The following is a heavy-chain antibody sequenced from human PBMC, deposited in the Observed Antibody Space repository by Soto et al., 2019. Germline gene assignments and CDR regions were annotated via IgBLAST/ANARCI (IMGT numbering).Heavy chain of an antibody. CDR2: ISSSSSYI. J-gene: IGHJ4*02. V-gene: IGHV3-21*01. CDR1: GFTFSSYS. CDR3: AREGQYYDFWSGPDY. Sequence: EVQLVESGGGLVKPGGSLRLSCAASGFTFSSYSMNWVRQAPGKGLEWVSSISSSSSYIYYADSVKGRFTISRDNAKNSLYLQMNSLRAEDTAVYYCAREGQYYDFWSGPDYWRQGTLVTVSS. D-gene: IGHD3-3*01.